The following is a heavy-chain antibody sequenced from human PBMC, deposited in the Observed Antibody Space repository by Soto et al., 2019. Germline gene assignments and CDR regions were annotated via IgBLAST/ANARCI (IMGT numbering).Heavy chain of an antibody. CDR3: EGYYGLRSDYYYMYV. CDR2: LYSAGYT. Sequence: PGGSLRLSCAASGFTVSSNYMSWVRQAPGKGLEWVSVLYSAGYTFYADYVRGRFTISRDSSKTTLYLQMNSLRAEDTAVYYCEGYYGLRSDYYYMYVWGKGTTVTVSS. CDR1: GFTVSSNY. J-gene: IGHJ6*03. D-gene: IGHD3-10*01. V-gene: IGHV3-66*01.